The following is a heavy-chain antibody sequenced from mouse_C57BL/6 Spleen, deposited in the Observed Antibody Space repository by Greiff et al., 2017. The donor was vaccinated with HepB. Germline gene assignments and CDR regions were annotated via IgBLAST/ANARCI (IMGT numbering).Heavy chain of an antibody. D-gene: IGHD2-4*01. V-gene: IGHV1-42*01. Sequence: EVKVVESGPELVKPGASVKISCKASGYSFTGYYMNWVKQSPEKSLEWIGEINPSTGGTTYNQKFKAKATLTVDKSSSTAYMQLKSLTSEDSAVYYCAHYDYDYYAMDYWGQGTSVTVSS. CDR1: GYSFTGYY. CDR3: AHYDYDYYAMDY. J-gene: IGHJ4*01. CDR2: INPSTGGT.